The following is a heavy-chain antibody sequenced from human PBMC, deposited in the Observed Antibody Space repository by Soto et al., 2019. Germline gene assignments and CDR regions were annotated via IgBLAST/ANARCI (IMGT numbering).Heavy chain of an antibody. D-gene: IGHD3-16*01. CDR2: IYYSGST. Sequence: SETLSLTCTVFGGSISSYYWSWIRQPPGKGLEWIGYIYYSGSTNYNPSLKSRVTISVDTSKNQFSLKLNSVTAADTAVYYCARRWGGALDYWGQGTLVTVSS. J-gene: IGHJ4*02. V-gene: IGHV4-59*08. CDR3: ARRWGGALDY. CDR1: GGSISSYY.